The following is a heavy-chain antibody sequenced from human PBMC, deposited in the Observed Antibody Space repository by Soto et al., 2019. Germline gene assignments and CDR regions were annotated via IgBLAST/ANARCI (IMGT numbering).Heavy chain of an antibody. CDR2: FDPEDGET. J-gene: IGHJ5*02. Sequence: ASVKVSCKVSGYTLTEFSMHWLRQAPRKGLEWMGGFDPEDGETIYSQKFQGRVTVTEDTSTDTVYMELSSLRSEDTAMYYCATLVSREGVVGAILNWFDPWGQGTLVTLSS. D-gene: IGHD1-26*01. CDR1: GYTLTEFS. CDR3: ATLVSREGVVGAILNWFDP. V-gene: IGHV1-24*01.